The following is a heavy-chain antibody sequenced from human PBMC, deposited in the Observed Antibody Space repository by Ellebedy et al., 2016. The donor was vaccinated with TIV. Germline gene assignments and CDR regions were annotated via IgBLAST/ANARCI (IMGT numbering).Heavy chain of an antibody. Sequence: SETLSLTXSVSGGSIDSYYWSWIRQPPGRGLEYIEYINYSGRTNFNPSLKSRVTLSVDLSKNQFSLRLTSVTAADTAVYYCAREDSNYSDRYYYYGLDVWGQGTTVTVSS. D-gene: IGHD4-11*01. J-gene: IGHJ6*02. CDR1: GGSIDSYY. CDR2: INYSGRT. V-gene: IGHV4-59*01. CDR3: AREDSNYSDRYYYYGLDV.